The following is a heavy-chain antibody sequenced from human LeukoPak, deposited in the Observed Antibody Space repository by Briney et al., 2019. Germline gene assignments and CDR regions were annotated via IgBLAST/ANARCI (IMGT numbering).Heavy chain of an antibody. V-gene: IGHV3-30*18. J-gene: IGHJ5*01. CDR1: GFTFSSYG. CDR3: AKDPIPGRIAAAGTGWFDY. CDR2: ISFDGSNK. Sequence: GRSLRLSCAASGFTFSSYGMHWVRQAPGKGLEWVAVISFDGSNKYCSDSVKGRFTISRDNSKNTLYLQMNSQRAEDTAVYYCAKDPIPGRIAAAGTGWFDYWGQGTLVTVSS. D-gene: IGHD6-13*01.